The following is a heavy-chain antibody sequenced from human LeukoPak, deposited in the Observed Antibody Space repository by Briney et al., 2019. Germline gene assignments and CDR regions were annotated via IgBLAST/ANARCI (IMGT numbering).Heavy chain of an antibody. D-gene: IGHD6-6*01. J-gene: IGHJ4*02. CDR2: IIPILGIA. CDR3: ARGSSSSHYFDY. Sequence: ASVKVSCKASGGTFSSYAISWVRQAPGQGLEWMGRIIPILGIANYAQKFQGRVTITADKSTSTACMELSSLRSEDTAVYYCARGSSSSHYFDYWGQGTLVTVSS. CDR1: GGTFSSYA. V-gene: IGHV1-69*04.